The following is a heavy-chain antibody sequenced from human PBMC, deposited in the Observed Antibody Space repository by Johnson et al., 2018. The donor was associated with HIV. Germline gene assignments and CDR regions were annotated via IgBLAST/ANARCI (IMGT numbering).Heavy chain of an antibody. D-gene: IGHD3-3*01. J-gene: IGHJ3*02. CDR3: ARDFSTTIFGVDWAFDI. Sequence: QVQLVESGGGVVWPGGSLRLSCAASGFTFDDYGMSWVRQAPGKGLEWVSYISSSGSTIYYADSMKGRFTISRDNAKKSLYLQMNSLRAEDTAVYYCARDFSTTIFGVDWAFDIWGQGTMVT. CDR2: ISSSGSTI. V-gene: IGHV3-11*04. CDR1: GFTFDDYG.